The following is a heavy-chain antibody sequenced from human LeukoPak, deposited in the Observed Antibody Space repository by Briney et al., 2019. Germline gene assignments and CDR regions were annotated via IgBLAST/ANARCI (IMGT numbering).Heavy chain of an antibody. CDR2: IYTSGST. J-gene: IGHJ4*02. Sequence: SSETLSLTCTVSGGSISSYYWSRIRQPAGKGLEWIGRIYTSGSTNYNPSLKSRVTMSIDTSKNQFSLKLSSVTAADTAVYYCARDRLGARFDYWGQGTLVTVSS. CDR1: GGSISSYY. CDR3: ARDRLGARFDY. D-gene: IGHD1-26*01. V-gene: IGHV4-4*07.